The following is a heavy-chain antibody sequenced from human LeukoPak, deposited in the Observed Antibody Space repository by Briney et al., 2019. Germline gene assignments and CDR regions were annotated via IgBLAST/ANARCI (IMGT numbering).Heavy chain of an antibody. CDR1: GYTFTSYG. V-gene: IGHV1-18*01. D-gene: IGHD3-10*01. CDR2: ISAYNGNT. CDR3: AILLWFGELDTAFDI. Sequence: ASVKVSCKASGYTFTSYGISWVRQAPGQGLEWLGWISAYNGNTNYAQKLQGRVTMTTDTSTSTAYMELRSLRSDDTAVYYCAILLWFGELDTAFDIWGQGTMVTVSS. J-gene: IGHJ3*02.